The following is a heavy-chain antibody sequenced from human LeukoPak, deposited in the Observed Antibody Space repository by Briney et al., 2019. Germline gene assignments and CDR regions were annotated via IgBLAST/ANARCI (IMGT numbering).Heavy chain of an antibody. D-gene: IGHD3-10*01. CDR3: ARDVYYGSGSPRLDY. CDR1: GFTFSDYN. CDR2: MSRSGDII. J-gene: IGHJ4*02. Sequence: GGFLRLSCAASGFTFSDYNMNWVRQVPGKGLESVSYMSRSGDIIYYADSVKGRFTISRDNAKNSLYLQMNSLRAEDTAVYYCARDVYYGSGSPRLDYWGQGTLVTVSS. V-gene: IGHV3-48*01.